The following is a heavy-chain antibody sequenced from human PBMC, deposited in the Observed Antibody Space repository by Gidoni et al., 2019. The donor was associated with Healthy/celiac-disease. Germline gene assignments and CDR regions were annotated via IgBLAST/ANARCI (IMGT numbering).Heavy chain of an antibody. Sequence: EVQLVESGGGLVKPGGSLRLSCAASGFTFSNAWMNWVRQAPGKGLEWVGRIKSKTDGGTTDYAAPVKGRFTISRDDSKNTLYLQMNSLKTEDTAVYYCTTRIRITMVRGVIFFDYWGQGTLVTVSS. CDR1: GFTFSNAW. CDR2: IKSKTDGGTT. CDR3: TTRIRITMVRGVIFFDY. D-gene: IGHD3-10*01. J-gene: IGHJ4*02. V-gene: IGHV3-15*07.